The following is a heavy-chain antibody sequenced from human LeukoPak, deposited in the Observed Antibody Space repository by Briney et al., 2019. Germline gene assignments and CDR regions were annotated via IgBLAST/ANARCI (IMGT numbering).Heavy chain of an antibody. V-gene: IGHV3-33*06. CDR2: IWYDGSNK. Sequence: GRSLRLSCAASGFTFSSYGMHWFRQDPGKGLEWVAVIWYDGSNKYYADSVKGRFTISRDNSKNTVYLQMNSLRAEDTAVYYCAKTPSRYNWNYGNWYFDYWGQGTLVTVSS. J-gene: IGHJ4*02. CDR1: GFTFSSYG. CDR3: AKTPSRYNWNYGNWYFDY. D-gene: IGHD1-7*01.